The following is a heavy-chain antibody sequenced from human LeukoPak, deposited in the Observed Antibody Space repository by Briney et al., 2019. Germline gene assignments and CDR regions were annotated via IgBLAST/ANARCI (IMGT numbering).Heavy chain of an antibody. D-gene: IGHD3-10*01. CDR3: ARGEPSSRFAPLSWFDP. V-gene: IGHV1-2*02. CDR1: GYSFTDYY. J-gene: IGHJ5*02. CDR2: INPNGGGT. Sequence: ASVKVSCKASGYSFTDYYIHWVRQAPGQGLEWMGWINPNGGGTNSAQKFQGRCIMTRDTSINTAYLELTRLRSDDTAVYFCARGEPSSRFAPLSWFDPWGQGTLVTVSS.